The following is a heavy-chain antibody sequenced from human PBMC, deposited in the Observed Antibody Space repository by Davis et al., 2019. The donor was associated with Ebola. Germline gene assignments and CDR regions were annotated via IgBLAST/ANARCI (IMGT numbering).Heavy chain of an antibody. D-gene: IGHD4-11*01. CDR2: VSFDGSNK. CDR3: ATQGGYSNGGHFGF. CDR1: GFTLRNSA. J-gene: IGHJ4*02. V-gene: IGHV3-30*04. Sequence: GESLKISCVVSGFTLRNSAMVWVRQAPGKGLEWVASVSFDGSNKFYADSVIGRFTISRDDPKDTLYLQMSSLRVDDTAVYYCATQGGYSNGGHFGFWGRGTLVTVSS.